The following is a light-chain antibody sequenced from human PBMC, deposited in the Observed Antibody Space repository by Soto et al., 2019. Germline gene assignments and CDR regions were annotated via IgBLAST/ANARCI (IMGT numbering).Light chain of an antibody. CDR3: QPYSGYPFT. Sequence: AIRMTQSPSSFSASTGDRVTITCRASQGISSYLAWYQQKPGKAPNLLIYAASTLQSGVPSRFSGSGSGTEFTINIRCLEDEDFAPYYCQPYSGYPFTFGHATTVDI. CDR2: AAS. CDR1: QGISSY. J-gene: IGKJ3*01. V-gene: IGKV1-8*01.